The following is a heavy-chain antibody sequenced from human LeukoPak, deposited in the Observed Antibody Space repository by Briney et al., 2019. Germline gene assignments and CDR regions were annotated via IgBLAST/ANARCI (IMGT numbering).Heavy chain of an antibody. D-gene: IGHD3-22*01. CDR1: MHILLIYG. CDR2: ISVYYGYT. Sequence: PTVKLSCKASMHILLIYGIRWVPDAPGQGLEWMGWISVYYGYTEGSQKFQGRVTLTTATSTTTSYMELRRLRTDDTALYYCARNYYDSSGHTTKFGYWGQGTLVTVSS. V-gene: IGHV1-18*01. J-gene: IGHJ4*02. CDR3: ARNYYDSSGHTTKFGY.